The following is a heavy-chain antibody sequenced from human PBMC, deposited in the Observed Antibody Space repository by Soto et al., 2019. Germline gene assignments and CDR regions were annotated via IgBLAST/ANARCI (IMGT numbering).Heavy chain of an antibody. V-gene: IGHV3-7*01. CDR2: INQDGSER. J-gene: IGHJ4*02. CDR1: GFTFSTYW. Sequence: EVQLVESGGGLVQPGGSLRLSCAASGFTFSTYWMTWVRQAPGKGLEWVASINQDGSERYYVDSVRGRFTISRDNAKNSLYLQMNSLRAEDTAVYYCVCGGNFFVYWGQGTLVTVSP. CDR3: VCGGNFFVY. D-gene: IGHD3-16*01.